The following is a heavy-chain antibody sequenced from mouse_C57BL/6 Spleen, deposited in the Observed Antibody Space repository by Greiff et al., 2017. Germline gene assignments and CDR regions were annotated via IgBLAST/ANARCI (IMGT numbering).Heavy chain of an antibody. Sequence: VQLQQSGTVLARPGASVKMSCKTSGYTFTSYWMHWVKQRPGQGLEWIGAIYPGNSDTSYNQKFKGKAKLTAVTSASTAYMERSSLTNEDSAVYYCTRGYYGSPAWFAYWGQGTLVTVSA. CDR3: TRGYYGSPAWFAY. CDR1: GYTFTSYW. D-gene: IGHD1-1*01. V-gene: IGHV1-5*01. J-gene: IGHJ3*01. CDR2: IYPGNSDT.